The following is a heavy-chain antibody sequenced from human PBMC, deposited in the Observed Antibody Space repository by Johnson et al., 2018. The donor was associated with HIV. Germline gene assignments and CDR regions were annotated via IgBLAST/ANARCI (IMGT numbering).Heavy chain of an antibody. Sequence: QVQLVESGGGVVQPGRSLRLSCAASGFTFSSYAMHWVRQAPGKGLEWVAVISYDGSNKYYADSVKGRFTISRENAKNSFYLQMNSLRAGDTAVYYCARTPSTYYYDSRGYVDAFDMWGQGTMVTVSS. CDR1: GFTFSSYA. CDR3: ARTPSTYYYDSRGYVDAFDM. J-gene: IGHJ3*02. CDR2: ISYDGSNK. V-gene: IGHV3-30*14. D-gene: IGHD3-22*01.